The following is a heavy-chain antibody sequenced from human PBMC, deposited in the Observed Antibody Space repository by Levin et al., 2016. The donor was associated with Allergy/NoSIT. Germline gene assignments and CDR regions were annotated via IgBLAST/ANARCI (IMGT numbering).Heavy chain of an antibody. V-gene: IGHV4-31*01. CDR2: IYNSGST. CDR3: ARGDPGLRAYYFDY. J-gene: IGHJ4*02. Sequence: WIRQPPGKGLEWIGYIYNSGSTYHNPSLKSPVTISLDMSKNQFSLRLSSLTAADTAVYYCARGDPGLRAYYFDYWGQGTLVTVSS. D-gene: IGHD3-16*01.